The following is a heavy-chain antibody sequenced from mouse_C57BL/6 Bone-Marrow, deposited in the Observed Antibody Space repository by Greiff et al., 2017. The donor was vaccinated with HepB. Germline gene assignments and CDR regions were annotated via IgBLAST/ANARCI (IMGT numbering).Heavy chain of an antibody. CDR3: ARKGFYDYDEDWFAY. V-gene: IGHV1-59*01. J-gene: IGHJ3*01. CDR1: GYTFTSYW. CDR2: IDPSDSYT. D-gene: IGHD2-4*01. Sequence: QVQLQQPGAELVRPGTSVKLSCKASGYTFTSYWMHWVKQRPGQGLEWIGVIDPSDSYTNYNQKFKGKATLTGDTSSSTAYMQLISLTSEDSAVYYCARKGFYDYDEDWFAYWGQGTLVTVSA.